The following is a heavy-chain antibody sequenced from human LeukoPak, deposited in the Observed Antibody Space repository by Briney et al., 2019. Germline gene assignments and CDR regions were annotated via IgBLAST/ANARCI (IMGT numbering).Heavy chain of an antibody. CDR1: GFTFSSYE. D-gene: IGHD3-9*01. J-gene: IGHJ4*02. CDR2: ISSSGSTI. CDR3: ARQYYDILTGYYPFDY. V-gene: IGHV3-48*03. Sequence: PGGSLRLSCAASGFTFSSYEMNWVRQAPGKGLEWVSYISSSGSTIYYADSVKGRFTISRDNAKNSLYLQMNSLRAEDTAVYYCARQYYDILTGYYPFDYWGQGTLVTVSS.